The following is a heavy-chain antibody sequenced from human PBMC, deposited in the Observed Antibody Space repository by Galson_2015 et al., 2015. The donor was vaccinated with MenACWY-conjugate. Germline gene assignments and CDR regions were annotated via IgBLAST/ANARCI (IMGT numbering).Heavy chain of an antibody. CDR2: INPGGSST. J-gene: IGHJ4*02. D-gene: IGHD1-26*01. Sequence: SLRLSCAASGFIFNTYWMHWVRQAPGKGLVWVSRINPGGSSTTYADSVKDRFTISRDNAKNTLYLHMNSLRPEDTAVFYCAKTRGASFYFDSSGQGTLVTVAS. V-gene: IGHV3-74*01. CDR3: AKTRGASFYFDS. CDR1: GFIFNTYW.